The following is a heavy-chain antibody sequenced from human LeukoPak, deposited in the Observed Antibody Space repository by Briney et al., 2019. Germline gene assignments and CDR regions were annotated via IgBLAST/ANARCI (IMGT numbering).Heavy chain of an antibody. V-gene: IGHV3-9*01. CDR3: AKDMTAASYYFDY. D-gene: IGHD6-13*01. CDR1: GFTFADHG. J-gene: IGHJ4*02. Sequence: PGRSLRLSCAASGFTFADHGMHWVRQAPGKGLEWVSGITWNSGTVGYADSVKGRFIISRDNAKSSLYLQMNSLRTEDTALYYCAKDMTAASYYFDYWGQGTVVTVSS. CDR2: ITWNSGTV.